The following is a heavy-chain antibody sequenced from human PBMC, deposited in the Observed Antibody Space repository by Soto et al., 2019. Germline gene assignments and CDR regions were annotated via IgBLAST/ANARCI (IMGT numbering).Heavy chain of an antibody. Sequence: QVQLVQSGAEVKKPGSSVKVSCKASGGTFSSYTISWVRQAPGQGLEWMGRIIPIRGIANYAQKFQGSVTITADKSTSTAYMELSSLRSEDTAVYYCARELLYGSGSYLSDYWGQGTLVTVSS. CDR3: ARELLYGSGSYLSDY. J-gene: IGHJ4*02. V-gene: IGHV1-69*08. CDR1: GGTFSSYT. CDR2: IIPIRGIA. D-gene: IGHD3-10*01.